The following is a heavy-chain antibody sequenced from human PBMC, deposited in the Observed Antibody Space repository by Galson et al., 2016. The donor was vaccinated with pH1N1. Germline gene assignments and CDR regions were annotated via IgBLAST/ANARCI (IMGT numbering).Heavy chain of an antibody. Sequence: PALVKPTQTLTLTCTFSGFSLSTSGMCASWIRQPPGKALEWLALIDWDDDKYYSTSLKTRLTISKDTSKNQVVLTMTNMDPVDTATYYCARFNYGDYVNYFDYWGQGTLVTVSS. CDR2: IDWDDDK. CDR3: ARFNYGDYVNYFDY. J-gene: IGHJ4*02. V-gene: IGHV2-70*01. D-gene: IGHD4-17*01. CDR1: GFSLSTSGMC.